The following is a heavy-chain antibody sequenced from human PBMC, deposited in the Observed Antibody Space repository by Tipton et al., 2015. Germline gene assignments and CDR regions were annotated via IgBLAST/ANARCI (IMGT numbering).Heavy chain of an antibody. CDR3: ARVEQWLAFYFDY. CDR1: GFTFSDYW. Sequence: ALRLSCVASGFTFSDYWMHWVRQVPGKGLVWVSRINSDGSSTSYADSVKGRFTISRDNAKNTLYLQMNSLRVEDTAVYYCARVEQWLAFYFDYWGQGALVTVSS. D-gene: IGHD6-19*01. J-gene: IGHJ4*02. CDR2: INSDGSST. V-gene: IGHV3-74*01.